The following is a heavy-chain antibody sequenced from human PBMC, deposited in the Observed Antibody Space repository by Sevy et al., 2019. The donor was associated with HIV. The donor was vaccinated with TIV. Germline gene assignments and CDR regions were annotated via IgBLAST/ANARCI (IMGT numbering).Heavy chain of an antibody. V-gene: IGHV4-59*01. D-gene: IGHD2-21*02. J-gene: IGHJ4*02. CDR1: GGPISSYY. CDR2: IYYSGST. Sequence: SETLSLTCTVSGGPISSYYWSWIRQPPGKGLEWIGYIYYSGSTNYNPSLKSRVTISVDTSKNQFSLKLSSVTAADTAVYYCARGGEAAYCGGDCYRPFDYWGQGTLVTVSS. CDR3: ARGGEAAYCGGDCYRPFDY.